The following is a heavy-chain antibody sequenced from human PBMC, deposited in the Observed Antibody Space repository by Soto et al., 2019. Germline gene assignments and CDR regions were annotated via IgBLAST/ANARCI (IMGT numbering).Heavy chain of an antibody. J-gene: IGHJ5*02. D-gene: IGHD3-22*01. V-gene: IGHV4-39*01. CDR2: IYYSGST. Sequence: PSETLSLTCTVSGGSISSSSYYWGWIRQPPGKGLEWIGSIYYSGSTYYNPSLKSRVTISVDTSKNQFSLKLSSVTAADTAVYYCARHEGQGIVVVIPNWFDPWGQGTLVTVSS. CDR3: ARHEGQGIVVVIPNWFDP. CDR1: GGSISSSSYY.